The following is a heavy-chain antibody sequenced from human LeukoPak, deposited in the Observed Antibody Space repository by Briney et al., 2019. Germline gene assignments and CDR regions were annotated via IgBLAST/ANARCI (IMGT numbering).Heavy chain of an antibody. CDR3: AKGLWDYYGSGIMYYTMDV. J-gene: IGHJ6*02. CDR2: ISGSGGRT. V-gene: IGHV3-23*01. D-gene: IGHD3-10*01. Sequence: GSLRLSCAASGFTFSNYVMGWVRQAPGKGLEWVSTISGSGGRTYYADSVKGRFTVSRDNSKNTLHMQMNSLRAEDTAVYYCAKGLWDYYGSGIMYYTMDVWGQGTTATVSS. CDR1: GFTFSNYV.